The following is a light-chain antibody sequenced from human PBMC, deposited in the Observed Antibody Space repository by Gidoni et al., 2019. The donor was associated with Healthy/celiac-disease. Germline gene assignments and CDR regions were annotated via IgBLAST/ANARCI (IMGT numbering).Light chain of an antibody. CDR2: WAS. J-gene: IGKJ4*01. CDR3: QQYYSTPPLT. CDR1: QSVLYSSNNKNY. Sequence: DIVMTQSPDSLPVSLGERATINCKSSQSVLYSSNNKNYLAWYQQKPGQTPKLLIYWASTRESGVPDRCSGSGSGTDFTLTISSLQAEDVAVYYCQQYYSTPPLTFGGGTKVEIK. V-gene: IGKV4-1*01.